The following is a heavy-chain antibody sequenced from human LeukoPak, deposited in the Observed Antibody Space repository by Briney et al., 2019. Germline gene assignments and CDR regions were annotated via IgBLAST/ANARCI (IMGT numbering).Heavy chain of an antibody. Sequence: PSETLSLTCTVSGGSISSYYWSWIRQPPGKGLEWIGYIYYSGSTNYNPSLKSRVTISVDTSKNQFSLKLSSVTAADTAVYYCARVGGYELDFDYWGQGTLVTVSS. CDR3: ARVGGYELDFDY. V-gene: IGHV4-59*01. J-gene: IGHJ4*02. CDR1: GGSISSYY. D-gene: IGHD5-12*01. CDR2: IYYSGST.